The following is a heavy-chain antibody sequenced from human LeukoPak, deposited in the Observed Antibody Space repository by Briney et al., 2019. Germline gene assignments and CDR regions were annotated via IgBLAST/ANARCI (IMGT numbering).Heavy chain of an antibody. V-gene: IGHV3-23*01. CDR3: AKAGGDIAALFDY. D-gene: IGHD6-25*01. CDR2: ISGSGDNT. CDR1: GFTFSSYA. Sequence: PGGSLRLSCAASGFTFSSYAMSWVRQAPGKGLEWVSGISGSGDNTYYADSVKGRFTISRDNSKNTLYLQMNSLRAEDTAVYYCAKAGGDIAALFDYWGQGTLVTVSS. J-gene: IGHJ4*02.